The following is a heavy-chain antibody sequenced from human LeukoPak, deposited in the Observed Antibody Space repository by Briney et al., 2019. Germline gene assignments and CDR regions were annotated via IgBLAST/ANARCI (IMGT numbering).Heavy chain of an antibody. CDR1: GFTFRTYG. J-gene: IGHJ4*02. CDR3: AKTASCSWGYFDY. CDR2: IRNDGTIK. V-gene: IGHV3-30*02. Sequence: GGSLRLSCAASGFTFRTYGMHWVGRPPGRGREGVAFIRNDGTIKYYADSVKGRFTISRDNSKNTLYLQMNSLRAEDTAVYYCAKTASCSWGYFDYWGQGTLVTVSS. D-gene: IGHD6-13*01.